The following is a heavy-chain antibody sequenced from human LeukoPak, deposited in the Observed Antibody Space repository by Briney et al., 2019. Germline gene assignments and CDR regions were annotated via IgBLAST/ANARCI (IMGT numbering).Heavy chain of an antibody. D-gene: IGHD3-22*01. Sequence: PGGSLRLSCAASAFTFTTYGMHWVRQAPGKGLEWVAFIRYDGSNKCYADSVKGGFTISRDNSKNTLYLQMNSLRAEDTAVYYCAKEARPYDSSAYLNYWGQGTLVTVSS. CDR1: AFTFTTYG. V-gene: IGHV3-30*02. CDR3: AKEARPYDSSAYLNY. CDR2: IRYDGSNK. J-gene: IGHJ4*02.